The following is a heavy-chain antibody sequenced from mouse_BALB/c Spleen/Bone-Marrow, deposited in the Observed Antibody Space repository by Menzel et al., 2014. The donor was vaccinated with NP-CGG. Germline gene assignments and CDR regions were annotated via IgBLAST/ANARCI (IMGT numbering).Heavy chain of an antibody. D-gene: IGHD1-1*01. J-gene: IGHJ2*01. CDR2: IYPGDGDT. V-gene: IGHV1-80*01. CDR1: GYAFSSYW. CDR3: AKSGYGSFDY. Sequence: QVQLQQSGAELVRPGSSVKISCKASGYAFSSYWVNWVRQRPGQGLEWIGQIYPGDGDTNYNGKFKDKATPTADKSSSTAYMQLSSLTSEASAVYFCAKSGYGSFDYWGQGTTLTVSS.